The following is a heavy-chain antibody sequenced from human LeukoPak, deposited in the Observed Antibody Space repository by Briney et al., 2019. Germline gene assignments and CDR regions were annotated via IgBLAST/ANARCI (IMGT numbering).Heavy chain of an antibody. D-gene: IGHD6-6*01. CDR2: ISYDGSNK. V-gene: IGHV3-30*03. CDR1: GFTFSSYG. CDR3: ARDQAYSSSRGYYYYYGMDV. J-gene: IGHJ6*02. Sequence: GRSLRLSCAASGFTFSSYGMHWVRQAPGKGLEWVAVISYDGSNKYYADSVKGRFTISRDNSKNTLYLQMNSLRAEDTAVYYCARDQAYSSSRGYYYYYGMDVWGQGTTVTVSS.